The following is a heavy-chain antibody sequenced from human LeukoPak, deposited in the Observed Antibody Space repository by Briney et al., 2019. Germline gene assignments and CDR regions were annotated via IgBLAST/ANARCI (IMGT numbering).Heavy chain of an antibody. J-gene: IGHJ1*01. CDR1: GGTFTKYV. CDR3: AMLGVIPD. V-gene: IGHV1-69*10. CDR2: FIPVHNSA. Sequence: PRASVKVSCKASGGTFTKYVISWVREAPGQGLEWMGRFIPVHNSANYAHKFQGRVILTADKSTSTAYMELTSLRSEDTAVYYCAMLGVIPDWGQGTLITVSS. D-gene: IGHD2-21*01.